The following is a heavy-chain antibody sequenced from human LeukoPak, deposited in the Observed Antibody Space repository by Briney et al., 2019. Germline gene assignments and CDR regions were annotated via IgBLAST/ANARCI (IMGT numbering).Heavy chain of an antibody. J-gene: IGHJ4*02. CDR3: ARGLPGGTARQLDVFDY. V-gene: IGHV3-53*01. CDR1: GFTISLNY. Sequence: PGGSLRLPCAASGFTISLNYMGWVRQAPGKGLEWVATIYTGDSRDYLESVRGRFTISTDKSKSILYLQMNSLRVEDTAVYFCARGLPGGTARQLDVFDYWGQGTLVTVSS. D-gene: IGHD5-24*01. CDR2: IYTGDSR.